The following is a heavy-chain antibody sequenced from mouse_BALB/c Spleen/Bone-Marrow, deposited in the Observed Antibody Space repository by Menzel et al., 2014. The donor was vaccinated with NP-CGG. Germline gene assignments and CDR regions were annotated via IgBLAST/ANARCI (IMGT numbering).Heavy chain of an antibody. CDR3: ARSAPWDGFAH. D-gene: IGHD4-1*01. V-gene: IGHV1-7*01. CDR1: GYTFTSYW. Sequence: VKLMESGAELAKPGASVKMSCKASGYTFTSYWMHWVKQRPGQGLEWIGYINPSTGYTEYNQKFKDKATLTADKSSSTAYMQLSSLTSEDSAVYYCARSAPWDGFAHWGQGTLVTVSA. CDR2: INPSTGYT. J-gene: IGHJ3*01.